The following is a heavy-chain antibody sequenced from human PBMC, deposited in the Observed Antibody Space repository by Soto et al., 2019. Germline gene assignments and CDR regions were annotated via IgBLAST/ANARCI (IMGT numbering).Heavy chain of an antibody. CDR1: GGSISTYY. CDR2: IHYSGST. J-gene: IGHJ4*02. V-gene: IGHV4-59*08. D-gene: IGHD1-1*01. CDR3: ARGNGTDPTEYYFDY. Sequence: SETLSLTCTVSGGSISTYYWNWIRQPPGKGLEWIAYIHYSGSTYYNPSLKSRVTISVDTSKNQFSLKLSSVTAADTAVYYCARGNGTDPTEYYFDYWGQGTLVTVSS.